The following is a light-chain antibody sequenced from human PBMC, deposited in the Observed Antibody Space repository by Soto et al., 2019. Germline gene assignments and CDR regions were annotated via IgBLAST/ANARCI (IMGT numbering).Light chain of an antibody. CDR3: SSYAGSNNYV. V-gene: IGLV2-8*01. Sequence: SVLTQPPSASGSPGQSVTISCTGTSSDVGGYKYVSWYQQYPGKAPKLMIYAVNKRPSGVPDRFSGSKSGNTASLTVSGLQAEDEADYYRSSYAGSNNYVFGTGTKVTVL. CDR2: AVN. J-gene: IGLJ1*01. CDR1: SSDVGGYKY.